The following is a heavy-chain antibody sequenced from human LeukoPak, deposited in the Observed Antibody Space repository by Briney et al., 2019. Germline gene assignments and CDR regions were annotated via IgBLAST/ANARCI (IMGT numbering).Heavy chain of an antibody. Sequence: ASVKVSCTASGGTFSSYAISWVRQAPGQGLEWMGGIIPIFGTANYAQKFQGRVTITADESTSTAYMELSSLRSEDTAVYYCASPQVAVATRDYYYGMDVWGQGTTVTVSS. CDR3: ASPQVAVATRDYYYGMDV. CDR1: GGTFSSYA. D-gene: IGHD6-19*01. J-gene: IGHJ6*02. CDR2: IIPIFGTA. V-gene: IGHV1-69*13.